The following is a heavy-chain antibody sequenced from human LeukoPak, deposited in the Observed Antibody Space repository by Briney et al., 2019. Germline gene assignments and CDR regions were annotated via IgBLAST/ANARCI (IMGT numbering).Heavy chain of an antibody. D-gene: IGHD3-3*01. Sequence: PSETLSLTCTVSGDSMRSFYWSFIRQPAGKGLEWIGRIYTSGSTNYNPSLKSRVTMSVDTSKNQFSLKLTSVTAADTAVYYCVRYEGDFWGQGTLVTVSS. J-gene: IGHJ4*02. CDR2: IYTSGST. CDR1: GDSMRSFY. V-gene: IGHV4-4*07. CDR3: VRYEGDF.